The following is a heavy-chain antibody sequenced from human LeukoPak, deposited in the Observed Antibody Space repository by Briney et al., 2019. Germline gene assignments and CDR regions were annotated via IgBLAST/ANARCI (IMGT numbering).Heavy chain of an antibody. CDR2: MNPNTGNA. CDR3: ARGLSLDKSHVDY. J-gene: IGHJ4*02. Sequence: ASVEVSCKASGYTFTTYDVNWVRQAPGQGLEWMGWMNPNTGNAGYAQKFQGRITMTRNTFITTAYMELSSLRSEDTAVYYCARGLSLDKSHVDYWGQGTLVTVSS. V-gene: IGHV1-8*01. CDR1: GYTFTTYD. D-gene: IGHD2/OR15-2a*01.